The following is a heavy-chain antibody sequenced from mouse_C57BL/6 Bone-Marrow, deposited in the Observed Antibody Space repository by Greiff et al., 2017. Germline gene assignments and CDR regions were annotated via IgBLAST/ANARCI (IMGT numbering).Heavy chain of an antibody. J-gene: IGHJ1*03. CDR3: ARPYYSNYWYFDV. CDR2: IYPGSGST. V-gene: IGHV1-55*01. Sequence: VQLQQPGAELVKPGASVPMSCKASGYTFTSYWITWVKQRPGQGLEWIGDIYPGSGSTNYNEKFKSKATLTVDTSSSTAYMQLSSLTSEDSAVYYCARPYYSNYWYFDVWGTGTTVTVSS. CDR1: GYTFTSYW. D-gene: IGHD2-5*01.